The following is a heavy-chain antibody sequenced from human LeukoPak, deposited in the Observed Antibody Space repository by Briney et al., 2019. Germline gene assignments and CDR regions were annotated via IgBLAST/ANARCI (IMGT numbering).Heavy chain of an antibody. V-gene: IGHV1-18*01. CDR2: ISVYNGNA. CDR3: ARVLTTVTTYGFDL. Sequence: AAVKVSCKASGYRFSIYSSSWVRQAPGQGLEWMGWISVYNGNAIYAQKLQGRLTMTTDTSTTTASMELRSLRSDDTAVYYCARVLTTVTTYGFDLWGQGTMVTVSS. D-gene: IGHD4-11*01. J-gene: IGHJ3*01. CDR1: GYRFSIYS.